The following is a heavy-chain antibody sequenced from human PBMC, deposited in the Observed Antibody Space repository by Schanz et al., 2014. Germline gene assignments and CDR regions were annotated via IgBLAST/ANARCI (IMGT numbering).Heavy chain of an antibody. Sequence: QLQLQESGSGLVKPSQTLSLTCAVSGGSISSGTYSWSWIRQPPGKGLEWIGYIYHTGTTYYSPSLGRRVPIPKDRSKTHFFLTLNSLTAADTAVYYCARGGGPSHYDHVWGNFRYTHFDYWGQGTLVTVSS. CDR1: GGSISSGTYS. CDR3: ARGGGPSHYDHVWGNFRYTHFDY. D-gene: IGHD3-16*02. J-gene: IGHJ4*02. CDR2: IYHTGTT. V-gene: IGHV4-30-2*01.